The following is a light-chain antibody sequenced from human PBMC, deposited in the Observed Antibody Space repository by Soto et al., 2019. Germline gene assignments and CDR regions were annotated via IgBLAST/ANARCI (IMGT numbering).Light chain of an antibody. CDR3: ISYTVSRSYV. CDR2: SVS. V-gene: IGLV2-14*01. CDR1: SSDIGAYDH. J-gene: IGLJ1*01. Sequence: SALTQPASVSGSPGQSITISCSGTSSDIGAYDHVAWYQQFTGKSPKLVIYSVSNRPSGVSNRFSGSKSGNTASLTISGLQAEDEADYYCISYTVSRSYVFGSGTKVTVL.